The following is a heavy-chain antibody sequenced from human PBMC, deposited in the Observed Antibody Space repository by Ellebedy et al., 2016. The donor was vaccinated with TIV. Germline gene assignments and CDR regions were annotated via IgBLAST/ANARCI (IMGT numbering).Heavy chain of an antibody. CDR1: GFTFSSYW. J-gene: IGHJ4*02. Sequence: GESLKISCAASGFTFSSYWMHWVRQAPGKGLVWVSRISRDASIITYADSVKGRFTISRDNAKNTLYLQMNSLRAEDTAVYYCVKYIGGVDSWGRGTLVTVSS. D-gene: IGHD1-1*01. CDR2: ISRDASII. CDR3: VKYIGGVDS. V-gene: IGHV3-74*01.